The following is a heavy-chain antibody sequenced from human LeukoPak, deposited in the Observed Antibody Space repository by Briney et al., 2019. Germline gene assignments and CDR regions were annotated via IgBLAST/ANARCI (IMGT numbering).Heavy chain of an antibody. D-gene: IGHD3-22*01. CDR2: INAGNGNT. J-gene: IGHJ6*02. Sequence: ASVKVSCKASGYTFTSYAMHWVRQAPGQRLEWMGWINAGNGNTKYSQKFQGRVTITRDTSASTAYMELSSLRSEDTAVYYCARDYYDSSGYPPGGMDVWGQGTTVTVSS. V-gene: IGHV1-3*01. CDR1: GYTFTSYA. CDR3: ARDYYDSSGYPPGGMDV.